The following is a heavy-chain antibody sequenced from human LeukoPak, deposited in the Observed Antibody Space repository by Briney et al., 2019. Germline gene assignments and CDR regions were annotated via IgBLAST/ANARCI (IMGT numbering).Heavy chain of an antibody. J-gene: IGHJ2*01. CDR2: MSYDGRNK. D-gene: IGHD1-26*01. CDR1: GFAFSSYA. Sequence: GGSLRLSCAASGFAFSSYAMHWVRQAPGKGLEWVAVMSYDGRNKYFADSVKGRFTISRDNSKNTLYLQMNSLRAEDTAVYYCARVGPWCFDLWGRGTLVTVSS. CDR3: ARVGPWCFDL. V-gene: IGHV3-30*04.